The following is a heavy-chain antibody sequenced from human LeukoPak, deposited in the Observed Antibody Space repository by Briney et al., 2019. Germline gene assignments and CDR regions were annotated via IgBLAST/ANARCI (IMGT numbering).Heavy chain of an antibody. CDR3: ARAAMYYDGSGYGHLDV. CDR2: IHHSGSA. Sequence: SETLSLTCAVSGDSISSSNRWSWVRQPPGKGLEWIGEIHHSGSANYKSSLKSRVTMSVDKCANQFSLKLSSVTATDTAVYYCARAAMYYDGSGYGHLDVWGQGTTVTVSS. CDR1: GDSISSSNR. V-gene: IGHV4-4*02. D-gene: IGHD3-22*01. J-gene: IGHJ6*02.